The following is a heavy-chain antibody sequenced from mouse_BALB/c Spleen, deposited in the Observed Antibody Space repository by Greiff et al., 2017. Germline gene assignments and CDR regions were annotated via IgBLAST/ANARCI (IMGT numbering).Heavy chain of an antibody. Sequence: EVKVEESGPDLVKPSQSLSLTCTVTGYSITSGYSWHWIRQLPGNKLEWRSYIHYSGSTNYNPSLKSRIPITRDTSKNQFFLQLNSVTTEDTATYYCASGIYYGSSWFAYWGQGTLVTVSA. CDR3: ASGIYYGSSWFAY. J-gene: IGHJ3*01. D-gene: IGHD1-1*01. V-gene: IGHV3-1*02. CDR1: GYSITSGYS. CDR2: IHYSGST.